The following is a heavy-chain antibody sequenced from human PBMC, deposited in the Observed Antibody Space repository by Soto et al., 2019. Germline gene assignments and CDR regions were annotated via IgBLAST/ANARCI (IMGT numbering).Heavy chain of an antibody. J-gene: IGHJ6*02. CDR1: GYSFTSYW. CDR2: IYPGDSDT. V-gene: IGHV5-51*01. D-gene: IGHD3-10*01. Sequence: GESLKISCKGSGYSFTSYWIGWVRQMPGKGLEWMGIIYPGDSDTRYSPSFRGQVTISADKSISTAYLQWSSLKASDTAMYYCARLPITMVRGVIIYYGMDVWGQGTTVTVSS. CDR3: ARLPITMVRGVIIYYGMDV.